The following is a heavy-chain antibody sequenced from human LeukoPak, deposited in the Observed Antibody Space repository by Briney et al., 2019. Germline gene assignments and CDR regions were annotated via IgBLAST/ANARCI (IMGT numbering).Heavy chain of an antibody. CDR1: GGSISSSSYY. J-gene: IGHJ4*02. CDR3: ARQNIFYYDSSRYFDY. CDR2: IYYSGST. Sequence: SETLSLTCTVSGGSISSSSYYWGWIRQPPGKGLEWIGSIYYSGSTYYNPSLKSRVTISVDTSKNQFSLKLSSVTAADTAVYYCARQNIFYYDSSRYFDYWGQGILVTVSS. D-gene: IGHD3-22*01. V-gene: IGHV4-39*01.